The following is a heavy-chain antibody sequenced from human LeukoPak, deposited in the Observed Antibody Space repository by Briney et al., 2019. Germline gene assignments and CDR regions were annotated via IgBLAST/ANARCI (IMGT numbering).Heavy chain of an antibody. Sequence: GGSLRLSCEASGFSFTSYAMMWVRQAPGKGLQWIATLTGYGGAYYAGSGEGRFIVSRDISKNTFFLQMYSLRSDDTAVYYCARPRHVLYGDCVPTCFDYWGQGTLVTVSS. CDR3: ARPRHVLYGDCVPTCFDY. CDR1: GFSFTSYA. V-gene: IGHV3-23*01. CDR2: LTGYGGA. D-gene: IGHD4-17*01. J-gene: IGHJ4*02.